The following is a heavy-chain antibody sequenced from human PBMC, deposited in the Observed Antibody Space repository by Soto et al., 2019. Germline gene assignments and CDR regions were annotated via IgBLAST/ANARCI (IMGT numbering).Heavy chain of an antibody. CDR1: GYTFTSYG. V-gene: IGHV1-18*01. CDR3: ARDLCIVGAQSLCDAFDI. J-gene: IGHJ3*02. D-gene: IGHD1-26*01. CDR2: ISAYNGNT. Sequence: GASVKVSCKASGYTFTSYGISWVRQAPGQGLEWMGWISAYNGNTNYAQKLQGRVTMTTDTSTSTAYMELRSLRSDDTAVYYCARDLCIVGAQSLCDAFDIWGQGTMVTVSS.